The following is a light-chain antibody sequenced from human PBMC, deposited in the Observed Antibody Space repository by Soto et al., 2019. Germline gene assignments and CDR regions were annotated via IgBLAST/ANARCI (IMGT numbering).Light chain of an antibody. CDR2: EVT. J-gene: IGLJ1*01. Sequence: QSALTHPASVSGSRGQSITISCTGTSSDIGDYNYVSWYKQYPGKAPKLIIFEVTNRPAGISNRFSGSKSGNTASLTISGLQAEDEADYYCSSCTRGSTPCVFGRGTKVTVL. CDR3: SSCTRGSTPCV. V-gene: IGLV2-14*03. CDR1: SSDIGDYNY.